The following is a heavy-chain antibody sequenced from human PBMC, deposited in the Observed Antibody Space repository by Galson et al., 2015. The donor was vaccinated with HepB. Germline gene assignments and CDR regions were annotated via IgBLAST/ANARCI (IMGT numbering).Heavy chain of an antibody. CDR1: GFTFSSYS. CDR3: ARGRGGITGTTEFDY. CDR2: ISSSSSTI. D-gene: IGHD1-7*01. Sequence: SLRLSCAASGFTFSSYSMNWVRQTPGKGLEWVSYISSSSSTIYYADSVKGRFTISRDSAKNSLYLQMNSLRAEDTAVYYCARGRGGITGTTEFDYWGQGTLVTVSS. V-gene: IGHV3-48*01. J-gene: IGHJ4*02.